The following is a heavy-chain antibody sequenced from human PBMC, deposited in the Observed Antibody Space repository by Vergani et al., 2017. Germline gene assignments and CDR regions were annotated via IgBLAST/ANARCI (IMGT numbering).Heavy chain of an antibody. Sequence: QVQLQESGPGLVKPSETLSLTCTVSGGSISSYYWSWIRQSPGKGLEWIGYIYYSGSTNYNTSLKSRVTISVDTSKNQFSLKLSSVTAADTAVYYCARDFGVRGVIHLHYGMDVWGQGTTVTVSS. J-gene: IGHJ6*02. CDR1: GGSISSYY. CDR2: IYYSGST. V-gene: IGHV4-59*01. D-gene: IGHD3-10*01. CDR3: ARDFGVRGVIHLHYGMDV.